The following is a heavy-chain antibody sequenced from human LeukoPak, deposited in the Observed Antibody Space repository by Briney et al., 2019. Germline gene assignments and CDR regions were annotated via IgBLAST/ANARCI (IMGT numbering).Heavy chain of an antibody. CDR3: ARDLSMVRGVKPRGFDP. V-gene: IGHV1-69*05. D-gene: IGHD3-10*01. Sequence: ASVKVSCKASGGTFSSYAISWVRQAPGQGLEWMGGIIPILGTANYAQKFQGRVTITTDESTSTAYMELSSLRSEDTAVYYCARDLSMVRGVKPRGFDPWGQGTLVTVSS. CDR2: IIPILGTA. J-gene: IGHJ5*02. CDR1: GGTFSSYA.